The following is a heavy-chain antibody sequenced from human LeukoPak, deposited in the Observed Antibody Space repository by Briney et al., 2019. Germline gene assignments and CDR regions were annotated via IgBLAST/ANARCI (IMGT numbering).Heavy chain of an antibody. J-gene: IGHJ6*03. V-gene: IGHV4-59*01. D-gene: IGHD4-17*01. CDR3: ARGGTTVTTKTRNYYYMDV. Sequence: TPSETLSLTCNVSGGSIRGYYWSWIRQSPEKGLEWIGYIYSSGSTNYNPSLKSRVTMSVDTSKNQFSLKLSSVTAADTAVYYCARGGTTVTTKTRNYYYMDVWGKGTTVTISS. CDR2: IYSSGST. CDR1: GGSIRGYY.